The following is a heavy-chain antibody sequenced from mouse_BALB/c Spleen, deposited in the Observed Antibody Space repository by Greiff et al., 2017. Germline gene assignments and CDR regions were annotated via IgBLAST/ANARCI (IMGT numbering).Heavy chain of an antibody. J-gene: IGHJ4*01. CDR3: ARTLYYGSRNAMDY. CDR2: IDPANGNT. Sequence: EVQLQQSGAELVKPGASVKSSCTASGFNIKDTYMHWVKQRPEQGLEWIGRIDPANGNTKYDPKFQGKATITADTSSNTAYLQLSSLTSEDTAVYYCARTLYYGSRNAMDYWGQGTSVTVSS. D-gene: IGHD1-1*01. CDR1: GFNIKDTY. V-gene: IGHV14-3*02.